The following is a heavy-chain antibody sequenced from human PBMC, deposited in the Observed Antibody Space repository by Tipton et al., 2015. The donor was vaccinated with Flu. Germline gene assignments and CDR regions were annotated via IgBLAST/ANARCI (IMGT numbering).Heavy chain of an antibody. D-gene: IGHD3-9*01. CDR2: IYYSGST. J-gene: IGHJ2*01. CDR3: AREPTYYDILTGYSRRLWYFDL. Sequence: TLSLTCAVSGGSISTNDYYWGWIRQPPGKGLEWIGSIYYSGSTYYNPSLKSRVTISIDTYNNKFSLKLTSVTAADTAVYYCAREPTYYDILTGYSRRLWYFDLWCRGTLVPVSS. CDR1: GGSISTNDYY. V-gene: IGHV4-39*07.